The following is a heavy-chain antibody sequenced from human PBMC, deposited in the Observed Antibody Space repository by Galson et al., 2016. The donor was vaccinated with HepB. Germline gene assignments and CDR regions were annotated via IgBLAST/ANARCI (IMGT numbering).Heavy chain of an antibody. Sequence: SLRLSCAASGFTFSSYTMNWVRQAPGKGLEWVSYISSSSSSIYYADSVKGRLPHSRDNAKNSLYLQMNSLRDEDTAVYYCATQYCSGGSCYSAAPGYWYFDLWGRGTLVTVSS. CDR2: ISSSSSSI. J-gene: IGHJ2*01. CDR1: GFTFSSYT. CDR3: ATQYCSGGSCYSAAPGYWYFDL. D-gene: IGHD2-15*01. V-gene: IGHV3-48*02.